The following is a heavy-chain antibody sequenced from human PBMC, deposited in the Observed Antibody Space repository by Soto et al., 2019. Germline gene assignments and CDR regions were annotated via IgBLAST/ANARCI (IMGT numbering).Heavy chain of an antibody. CDR3: AKAVTTMVRGVISAYMDV. V-gene: IGHV3-9*01. J-gene: IGHJ6*03. CDR1: GFTFDDYA. D-gene: IGHD3-10*01. CDR2: ISWNSGSI. Sequence: EVQLVESGGGLVQPGRSLRLSCAASGFTFDDYAMHWVRQAPGKGPEWVSGISWNSGSIGYADSVKGRFTISRDNAKNSLYLQMKSLRTEDTALYYCAKAVTTMVRGVISAYMDVWGKGTTVTVSS.